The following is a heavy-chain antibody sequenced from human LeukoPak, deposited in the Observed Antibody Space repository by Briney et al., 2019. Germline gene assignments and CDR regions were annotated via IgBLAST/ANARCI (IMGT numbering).Heavy chain of an antibody. CDR1: GFTFSSYA. J-gene: IGHJ4*02. V-gene: IGHV3-48*03. Sequence: PGGSLRLSCAASGFTFSSYAMNWVRQAPGKGLEWVSYISSSGSTIYYADSVKGRFAISRDNAKNSLYLQMNSLRAEDTAVYYCARAGYYFDYWGQGTLVTVSS. CDR3: ARAGYYFDY. CDR2: ISSSGSTI. D-gene: IGHD3-10*01.